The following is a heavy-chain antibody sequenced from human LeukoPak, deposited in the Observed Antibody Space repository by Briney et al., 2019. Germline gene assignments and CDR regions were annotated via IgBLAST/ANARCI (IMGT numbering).Heavy chain of an antibody. CDR3: TRDRAVGEMATHDAFDI. V-gene: IGHV3-49*04. J-gene: IGHJ3*02. CDR2: IRSKAYGGTT. CDR1: GFTFGDYA. D-gene: IGHD5-24*01. Sequence: TGGSLRLSCTASGFTFGDYAMSWVRQAPGKGLEWVGFIRSKAYGGTTEYAASVKGRFTISRDDSKSIDYLQMNSLKTEDTAVYYCTRDRAVGEMATHDAFDIWGQGTMVTVSS.